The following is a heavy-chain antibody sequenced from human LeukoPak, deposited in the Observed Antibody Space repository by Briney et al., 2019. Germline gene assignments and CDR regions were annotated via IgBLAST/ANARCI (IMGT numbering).Heavy chain of an antibody. Sequence: GGSLRLSCAASGFTFSSYGMHWVRQAPGKGLEWVAFIRYDGSNKYYADSVKGRFTISRDNSKNTLYLQMNTLRPEDTAVYYCAKNRADNWNYYFDYWGQGTLVTVSS. D-gene: IGHD1-7*01. CDR2: IRYDGSNK. V-gene: IGHV3-30*02. CDR3: AKNRADNWNYYFDY. CDR1: GFTFSSYG. J-gene: IGHJ4*02.